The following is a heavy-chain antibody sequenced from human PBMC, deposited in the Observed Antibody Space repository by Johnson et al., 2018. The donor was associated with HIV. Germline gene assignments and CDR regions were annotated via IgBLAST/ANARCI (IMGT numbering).Heavy chain of an antibody. Sequence: VQLVESGGGLVQPGGSLRLSCAASGFTVSSNYMSWVRQAPGKGLEWVSYISSSGSTIYYADSVKGRFTISRDNAKNSLYLQMNSLRAEDTAVYYCARAYYTFWSGYDAFDIWGQGTMVTVSS. V-gene: IGHV3-11*04. J-gene: IGHJ3*02. D-gene: IGHD3-3*01. CDR1: GFTVSSNY. CDR2: ISSSGSTI. CDR3: ARAYYTFWSGYDAFDI.